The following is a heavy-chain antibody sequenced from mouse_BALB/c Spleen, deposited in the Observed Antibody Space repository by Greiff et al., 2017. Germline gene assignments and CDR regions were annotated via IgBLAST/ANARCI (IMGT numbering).Heavy chain of an antibody. CDR1: GYTFTDYN. J-gene: IGHJ2*01. D-gene: IGHD1-1*01. CDR3: ARELSLYYFDY. Sequence: EVQLQQSGPELVKPGASVKISCKASGYTFTDYNMHWVKQSHGKSLEWIGYIYPYNGGTGYNQKFKSKATLTVDNSSSTAYMELRSLTSEDSAVYYCARELSLYYFDYWGQGTTLTVSS. V-gene: IGHV1S29*02. CDR2: IYPYNGGT.